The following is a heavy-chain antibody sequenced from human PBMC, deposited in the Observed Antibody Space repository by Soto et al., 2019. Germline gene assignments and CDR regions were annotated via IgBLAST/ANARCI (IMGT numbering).Heavy chain of an antibody. D-gene: IGHD6-6*01. CDR1: GGSFSGYY. CDR3: ARVLAARRWFDP. V-gene: IGHV4-34*01. CDR2: INHSGST. J-gene: IGHJ5*02. Sequence: SETLSLTCAVYGGSFSGYYWSWIRQPPGKGLEWIGEINHSGSTNYNPSLKSRVTISVDTSKNQFSLKLSSVTAADTAVYYCARVLAARRWFDPWGQGTLVTVS.